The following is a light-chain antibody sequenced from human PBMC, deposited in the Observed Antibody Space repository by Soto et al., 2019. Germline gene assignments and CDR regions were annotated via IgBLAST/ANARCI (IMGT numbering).Light chain of an antibody. Sequence: AIQMTQSPSSLTASVGDRVTITCRASQGIRNDLGWYQQKPGKAPKLLIYAASSLQSGVPSRFSGSGSGTDFTLTTSSLQPEHFATYYCLQDYNYPLTFGQGTKVEI. J-gene: IGKJ1*01. CDR1: QGIRND. CDR3: LQDYNYPLT. V-gene: IGKV1-6*01. CDR2: AAS.